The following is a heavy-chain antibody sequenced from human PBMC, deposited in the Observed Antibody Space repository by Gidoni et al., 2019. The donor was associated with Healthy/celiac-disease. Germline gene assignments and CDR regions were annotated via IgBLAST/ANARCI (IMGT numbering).Heavy chain of an antibody. J-gene: IGHJ5*02. Sequence: EVQLVESGGGLVKPGRSLRLSCTASGFTFVAYAMSWFRQAPGKGLEGVGFIRSKAYGGTTEDAAAVKGRFTISRDDSKSIAYLQMNSLKTEDTAVYYCTRARIAAAGTGILFDPWGQGTLVTVSS. CDR1: GFTFVAYA. CDR3: TRARIAAAGTGILFDP. D-gene: IGHD6-13*01. CDR2: IRSKAYGGTT. V-gene: IGHV3-49*05.